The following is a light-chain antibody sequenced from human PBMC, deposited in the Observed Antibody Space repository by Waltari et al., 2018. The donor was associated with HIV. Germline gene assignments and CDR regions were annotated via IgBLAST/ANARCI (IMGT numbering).Light chain of an antibody. J-gene: IGLJ2*01. Sequence: QPVVTQEPSLTVSPGGTVLLTCASSAGVVNRGLCPYWFQQRPGQAPKTLIFDSNNRYSWTPARFTWSFLGCKAALALTGAEPEDDADYYCLLSYDGDVVFGGGTKLTVL. CDR3: LLSYDGDVV. CDR1: AGVVNRGLC. CDR2: DSN. V-gene: IGLV7-46*01.